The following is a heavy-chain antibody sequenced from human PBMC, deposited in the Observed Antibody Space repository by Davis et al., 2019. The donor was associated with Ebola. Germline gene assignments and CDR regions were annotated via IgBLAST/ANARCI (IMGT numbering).Heavy chain of an antibody. CDR1: GFTVSFYD. D-gene: IGHD2/OR15-2a*01. J-gene: IGHJ4*02. V-gene: IGHV3-13*01. CDR3: ARANPTSRFRIDY. CDR2: IGTAGET. Sequence: PGGSLRLSCVASGFTVSFYDMQWVRQAAGKSLEWLAAIGTAGETYYPESGKDRFTISRDNAKNSLYLQMDSLRAGETALYYCARANPTSRFRIDYWGQGTLVTVSS.